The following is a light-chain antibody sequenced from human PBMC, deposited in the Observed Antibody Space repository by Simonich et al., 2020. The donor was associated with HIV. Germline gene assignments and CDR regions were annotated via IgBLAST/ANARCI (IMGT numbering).Light chain of an antibody. Sequence: DIVMTQSPDSLAVSLGERATINCKSSQRFLYISNNKNYLAWDQQKPGHPPNLLIYWASTRESGVPDRFSASGSVTDFTLTISSLQAEDVAIYYCQQYYSTPPTFGQGTKVEIK. V-gene: IGKV4-1*01. CDR3: QQYYSTPPT. J-gene: IGKJ1*01. CDR2: WAS. CDR1: QRFLYISNNKNY.